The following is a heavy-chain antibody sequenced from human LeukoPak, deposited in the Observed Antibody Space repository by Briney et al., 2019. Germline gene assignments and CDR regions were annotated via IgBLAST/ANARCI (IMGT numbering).Heavy chain of an antibody. V-gene: IGHV3-21*01. J-gene: IGHJ4*02. CDR1: GFTFSSYS. Sequence: GGSLRLSCAASGFTFSSYSMNWVRQAPGKGLEWVSSISSSSSYIYYADSVKGRFTISRDNAKNSLYLQMNSLRAEDTAVYYCARGSTPFRWELEKEYFDYWGQGTLVTVSS. CDR2: ISSSSSYI. CDR3: ARGSTPFRWELEKEYFDY. D-gene: IGHD1-26*01.